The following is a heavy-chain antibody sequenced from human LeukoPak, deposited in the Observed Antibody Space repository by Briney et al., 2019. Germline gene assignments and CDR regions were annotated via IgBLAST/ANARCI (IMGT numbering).Heavy chain of an antibody. J-gene: IGHJ4*02. CDR1: GRSFSDYY. D-gene: IGHD2-2*01. Sequence: SQTLSLTCAVYGRSFSDYYWNWIRQPPGKGLEWIGEINHSGSTNYNTSLTSQVTISVDTSKNQLSLRLSSVIAAETAVYYCARSTHCSSTSCPRGPFDYWGQGTLVTVSS. CDR3: ARSTHCSSTSCPRGPFDY. V-gene: IGHV4-34*01. CDR2: INHSGST.